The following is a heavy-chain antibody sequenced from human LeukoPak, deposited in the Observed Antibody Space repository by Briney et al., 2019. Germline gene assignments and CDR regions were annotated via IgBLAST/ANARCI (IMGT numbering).Heavy chain of an antibody. D-gene: IGHD3-22*01. CDR2: INPNSGGT. CDR3: ARDLAYYYDSSGFSRYDAFDI. CDR1: GYTFTGYY. Sequence: ASVKVSCTASGYTFTGYYMHWVRQAPGQGLEWMGWINPNSGGTNYAQKFQGRVTMTRDTSISTAYMELSRLRSDDTAVYYCARDLAYYYDSSGFSRYDAFDIWGQGTMVTVSS. J-gene: IGHJ3*02. V-gene: IGHV1-2*02.